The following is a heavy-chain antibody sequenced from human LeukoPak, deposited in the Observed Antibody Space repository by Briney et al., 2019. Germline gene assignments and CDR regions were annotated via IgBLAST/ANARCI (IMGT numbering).Heavy chain of an antibody. CDR1: GGSISTYY. D-gene: IGHD5-12*01. CDR2: IYYSGST. CDR3: ARAWWLRPPDY. J-gene: IGHJ4*02. V-gene: IGHV4-59*12. Sequence: SETLSLTCTVSGGSISTYYWSWIRQPPGRGLEWIGYIYYSGSTNYNPSLKSRVSISVDTSKNQFSLKLSSVTAADTAVYYCARAWWLRPPDYWGQGTLVTVSS.